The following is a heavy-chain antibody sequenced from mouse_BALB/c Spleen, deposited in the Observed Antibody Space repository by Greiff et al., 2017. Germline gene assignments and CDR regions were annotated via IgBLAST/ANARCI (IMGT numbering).Heavy chain of an antibody. J-gene: IGHJ4*01. CDR2: IYPGNVNT. D-gene: IGHD1-1*01. CDR3: ARLLRYAMDY. V-gene: IGHV1S56*01. Sequence: VQLVESGPELVKPGASVRISCKASGYTFTSYYIHWVKQRPGQGLEWIGWIYPGNVNTKYNEKFKGKATLTADKSSSTAYMQLSSLTSEDSAVYFCARLLRYAMDYWGQGTSVTVSS. CDR1: GYTFTSYY.